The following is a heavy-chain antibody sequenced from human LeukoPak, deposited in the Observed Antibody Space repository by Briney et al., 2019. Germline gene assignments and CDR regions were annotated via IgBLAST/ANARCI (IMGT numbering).Heavy chain of an antibody. V-gene: IGHV1-46*01. Sequence: ASVKVSCKASGYTFTSYYMHWVRQAPGQGLEWMGIINPSGGSTSYAQKFQGRVTMTRDTSTSTVYMELSGLRSEDTAVYYCASGGGMTGTTGAFDIWGQGTMVTVSS. CDR2: INPSGGST. D-gene: IGHD1-20*01. CDR3: ASGGGMTGTTGAFDI. CDR1: GYTFTSYY. J-gene: IGHJ3*02.